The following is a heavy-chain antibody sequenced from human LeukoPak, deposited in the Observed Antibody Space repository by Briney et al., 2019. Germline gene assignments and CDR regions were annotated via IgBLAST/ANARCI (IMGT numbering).Heavy chain of an antibody. CDR3: VKENPQWLEVSFDY. CDR2: ISESGETT. Sequence: PGGSQRLSCTASGFAFSGSAMNWVRQAPGKGLEWVSGISESGETTHYADSLKGRFIISRDNSKKILNLQMNSLRVEDTAVYYCVKENPQWLEVSFDYWGQGTLVTVSS. CDR1: GFAFSGSA. V-gene: IGHV3-23*01. D-gene: IGHD6-19*01. J-gene: IGHJ4*02.